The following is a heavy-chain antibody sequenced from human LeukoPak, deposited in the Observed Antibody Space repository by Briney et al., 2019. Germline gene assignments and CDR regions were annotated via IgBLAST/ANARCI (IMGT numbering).Heavy chain of an antibody. D-gene: IGHD6-19*01. Sequence: GGSLRLSCATSGFTFSSYGINWARQAPGKGLEWLAYISSSGSVIQYADSVEGRFTISRDSAKDSVFLQMNGLRAEDTAVYYCARVTAVAAPWVYWGQGTQVTVSS. CDR3: ARVTAVAAPWVY. CDR1: GFTFSSYG. CDR2: ISSSGSVI. J-gene: IGHJ4*02. V-gene: IGHV3-48*04.